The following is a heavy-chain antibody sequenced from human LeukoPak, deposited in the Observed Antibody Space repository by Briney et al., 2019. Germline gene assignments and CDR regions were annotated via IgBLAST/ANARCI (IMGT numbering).Heavy chain of an antibody. CDR1: GFTFSSYG. CDR2: IRYDGSNK. Sequence: GGSLRLSCAASGFTFSSYGMHWVRQAPGKGLEWVAFIRYDGSNKYYADSVKGRFTISRDNSKNTLYLQMNSLRAEDTAVYYCARAGIAAAGTTEDYYYYMDVWGKGTTVTVSS. V-gene: IGHV3-30*02. CDR3: ARAGIAAAGTTEDYYYYMDV. J-gene: IGHJ6*03. D-gene: IGHD6-13*01.